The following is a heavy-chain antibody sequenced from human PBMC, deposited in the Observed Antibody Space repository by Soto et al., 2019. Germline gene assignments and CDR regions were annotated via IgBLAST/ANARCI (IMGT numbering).Heavy chain of an antibody. CDR3: AREVQVHTPPFVY. CDR1: GGTFNTYA. CDR2: ISPMFGAA. J-gene: IGHJ4*02. Sequence: QVQLVQSGAEMKKPGSSVKVSCQSSGGTFNTYAMNWVRQAPGQGPEWMGDISPMFGAANYAPKFQGRVTITADASTGTSYMQLSSLTSEDTALYFCAREVQVHTPPFVYWGQGTLVTVSS. D-gene: IGHD3-10*01. V-gene: IGHV1-69*19.